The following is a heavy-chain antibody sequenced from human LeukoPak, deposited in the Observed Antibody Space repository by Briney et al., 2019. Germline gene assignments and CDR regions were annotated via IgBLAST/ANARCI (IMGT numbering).Heavy chain of an antibody. CDR2: ISSSGGDT. V-gene: IGHV3-23*01. Sequence: GGSLRLSCAASGFTFSSYAMSWVRQAPGKGLEWVSGISSSGGDTYYADSVKGRFTISRDNSKNTLYLQMNSLRAEDTAVYYCAKVLSVSIFGAARPEGMDAFDIWGQGTMVTVSS. CDR1: GFTFSSYA. CDR3: AKVLSVSIFGAARPEGMDAFDI. J-gene: IGHJ3*02. D-gene: IGHD3-3*01.